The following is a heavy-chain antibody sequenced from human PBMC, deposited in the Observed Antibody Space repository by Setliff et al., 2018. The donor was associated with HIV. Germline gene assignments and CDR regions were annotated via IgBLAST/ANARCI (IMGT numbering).Heavy chain of an antibody. Sequence: SETLSLTCTVSRGSISRYYWSWIRQPPGKGLEWIGYIYYTGTTKYNPSLKSRVTMSVDTSKNQLSLKLSSLTAADTAVYYCAGGLVSQKVPFDPWGQGTLVTVSS. V-gene: IGHV4-59*01. CDR3: AGGLVSQKVPFDP. J-gene: IGHJ5*02. CDR1: RGSISRYY. D-gene: IGHD1-1*01. CDR2: IYYTGTT.